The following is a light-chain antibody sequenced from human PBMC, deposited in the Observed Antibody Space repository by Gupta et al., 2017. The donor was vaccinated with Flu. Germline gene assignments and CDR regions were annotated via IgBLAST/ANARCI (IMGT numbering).Light chain of an antibody. CDR2: SAS. CDR3: QQYDNWPLT. CDR1: QSVSGD. V-gene: IGKV3-15*01. J-gene: IGKJ4*01. Sequence: EIVMTQSPATLSVSLGERATLSCRASQSVSGDLAWYQQTPGQAPRLLLYSASTRAAGIPARFSGSGSGTEFTLTISSLQSEDFAVYYCQQYDNWPLTFGGGTKVQIK.